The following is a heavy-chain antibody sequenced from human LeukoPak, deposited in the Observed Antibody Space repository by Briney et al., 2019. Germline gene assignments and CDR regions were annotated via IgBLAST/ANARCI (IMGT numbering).Heavy chain of an antibody. Sequence: SETLSLTCAVYGGSFSGYYWSWIRQPPGKGLEWIGEINHSGSTNYNPSLKSRVTISVDTSKNQFSLKLSSVTAADTAVYYCARGRIQLWSHLNWIEPWGKGTLVTVSS. J-gene: IGHJ5*02. CDR3: ARGRIQLWSHLNWIEP. CDR2: INHSGST. V-gene: IGHV4-34*01. CDR1: GGSFSGYY. D-gene: IGHD5-18*01.